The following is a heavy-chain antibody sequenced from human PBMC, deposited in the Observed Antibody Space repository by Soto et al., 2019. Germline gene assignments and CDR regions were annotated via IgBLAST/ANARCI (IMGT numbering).Heavy chain of an antibody. CDR1: GGTFSSYA. J-gene: IGHJ3*02. CDR3: ARDITGTTGDAFDI. D-gene: IGHD1-7*01. V-gene: IGHV1-69*06. CDR2: IIPIFGTA. Sequence: QVQLVQSGAEVKKPGSSVKVSCKASGGTFSSYAISWVRQAPGQGLEWMGGIIPIFGTANYAQKFQGRVTITADKSTSTAYMELSSLRSEDMAVYYCARDITGTTGDAFDIWGQGTMVTVSS.